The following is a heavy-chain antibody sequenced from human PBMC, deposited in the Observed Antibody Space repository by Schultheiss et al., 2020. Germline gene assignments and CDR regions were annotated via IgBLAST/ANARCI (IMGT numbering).Heavy chain of an antibody. V-gene: IGHV1-2*02. CDR3: ARDSGSTLTTFGPPGHP. CDR1: GYTFTGYY. J-gene: IGHJ5*02. Sequence: ASVTVSCKTSGYTFTGYYMHWVRQAPGQGLEWMGWMNPNSGNTNYAQRLQGRVTLTRSTSISTAYMELSSLTSDDTAVYYCARDSGSTLTTFGPPGHPWGQGTLVTVSS. D-gene: IGHD4-17*01. CDR2: MNPNSGNT.